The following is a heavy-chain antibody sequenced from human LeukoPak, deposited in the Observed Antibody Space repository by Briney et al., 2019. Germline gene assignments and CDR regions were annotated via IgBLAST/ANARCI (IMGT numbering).Heavy chain of an antibody. V-gene: IGHV3-74*01. J-gene: IGHJ4*02. CDR3: ARGGLSDSSGYYLH. D-gene: IGHD3-22*01. CDR1: GFTFSDYW. Sequence: GGSLRLSCAASGFTFSDYWMHWVRQAPGKGLVWVSRINSDGRSTSYADSVKGRFTISRDNAKNTLYLQMNSLRAEDTAVYYCARGGLSDSSGYYLHWGQGTLVTVSS. CDR2: INSDGRST.